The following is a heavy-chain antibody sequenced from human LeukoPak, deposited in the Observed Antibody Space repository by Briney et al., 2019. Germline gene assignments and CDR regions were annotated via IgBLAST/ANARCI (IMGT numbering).Heavy chain of an antibody. V-gene: IGHV1-69*05. CDR3: ARDSTGTTWQLDY. J-gene: IGHJ4*02. Sequence: SVKVSCKAAGGAFSSYAFSWVRQAPGQGLEWMGGLIPMFRTPNYAQKFLGRVTITTDESTSTAYMELTSLGADDMAVYYCARDSTGTTWQLDYWGQGTLVTVSS. CDR2: LIPMFRTP. CDR1: GGAFSSYA. D-gene: IGHD1-1*01.